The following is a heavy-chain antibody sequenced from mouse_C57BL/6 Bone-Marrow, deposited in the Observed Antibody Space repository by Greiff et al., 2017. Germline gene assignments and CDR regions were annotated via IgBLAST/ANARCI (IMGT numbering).Heavy chain of an antibody. V-gene: IGHV1-62-2*01. CDR2: FYPGSGSI. CDR3: ARHESDYDCEVYFDY. CDR1: GYIFTEYT. Sequence: VQLQESGAELVKPGASVKLSCKASGYIFTEYTIHWVKQRSGQGLEWIGWFYPGSGSIKYNERFKDKATLTADKSSNTVYMELSRLTSEDSAVYLCARHESDYDCEVYFDYWGQGTALTVSS. D-gene: IGHD2-4*01. J-gene: IGHJ2*01.